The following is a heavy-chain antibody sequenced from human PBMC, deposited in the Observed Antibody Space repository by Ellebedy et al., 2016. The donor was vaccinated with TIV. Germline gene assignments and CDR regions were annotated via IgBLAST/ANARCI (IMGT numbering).Heavy chain of an antibody. CDR1: VYTFTSYD. J-gene: IGHJ4*02. V-gene: IGHV1-8*01. D-gene: IGHD6-19*01. CDR2: MNPNSGNT. Sequence: SVKVSCXASVYTFTSYDINWVRQATGQGLEWMGWMNPNSGNTGYAQKFQGRVTMTRNTSISTAYMELSSLRSEDTAVYYCARGKGQWLVGGDFWGQGTLVTVSS. CDR3: ARGKGQWLVGGDF.